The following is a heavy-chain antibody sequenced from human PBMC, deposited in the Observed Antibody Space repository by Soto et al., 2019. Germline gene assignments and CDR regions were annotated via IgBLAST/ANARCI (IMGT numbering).Heavy chain of an antibody. Sequence: GESLKISCKGSGYSFNNYWIGWVRQMPGKGLEWMGIIYPDDSDTRYSPSFQGQVTISADKSISAVYLQWSSLRTSDTATYYCARPLPSGGPMKYYYDTDIWGPATTVTVSS. J-gene: IGHJ6*02. CDR1: GYSFNNYW. CDR3: ARPLPSGGPMKYYYDTDI. V-gene: IGHV5-51*01. CDR2: IYPDDSDT.